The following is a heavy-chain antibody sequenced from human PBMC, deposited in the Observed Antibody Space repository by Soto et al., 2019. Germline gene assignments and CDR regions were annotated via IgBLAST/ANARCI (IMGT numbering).Heavy chain of an antibody. CDR1: GFTFSSYG. D-gene: IGHD2-2*01. J-gene: IGHJ4*02. Sequence: QVQLVESGGGVVQPGRSLRLSCAASGFTFSSYGMHWVRQAPGKGLEWVAVISYDGSNKYYADSVKGRFTISRDNSKNTLYLQMSRLRAEDTAVYYCAKAATGYCSSTSCPYFDYWGQGTLVTVSS. V-gene: IGHV3-30*18. CDR3: AKAATGYCSSTSCPYFDY. CDR2: ISYDGSNK.